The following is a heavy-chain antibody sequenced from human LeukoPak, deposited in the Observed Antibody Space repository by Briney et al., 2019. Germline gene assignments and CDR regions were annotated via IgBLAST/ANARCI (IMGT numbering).Heavy chain of an antibody. CDR2: ISGSGGST. D-gene: IGHD6-19*01. CDR1: GFTFSSYA. J-gene: IGHJ4*02. CDR3: ARAYSSGWFDFDY. Sequence: GGSLRLSCAASGFTFSSYAMSWVRQAPGKGLEWVSAISGSGGSTYYADSVKGRFIISRDNSKNTLYLQMNSLRAEDTAVYYCARAYSSGWFDFDYWGQGTLVTVSS. V-gene: IGHV3-23*01.